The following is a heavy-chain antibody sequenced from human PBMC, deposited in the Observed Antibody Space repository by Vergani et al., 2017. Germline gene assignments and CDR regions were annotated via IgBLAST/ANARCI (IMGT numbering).Heavy chain of an antibody. CDR1: GFTLSSYG. CDR3: ARDSIAAAQRGYYYYMDV. CDR2: IWYDGSNK. V-gene: IGHV3-33*01. J-gene: IGHJ6*03. D-gene: IGHD6-13*01. Sequence: QVQLVESGGGVVQPGRSLRLSCAASGFTLSSYGMHWVRQATGKGLEWVAVIWYDGSNKYYADSVKGRFTISRDNSKNTLYLQMNSLRAEDTAVYYCARDSIAAAQRGYYYYMDVWGKGTTVTVSS.